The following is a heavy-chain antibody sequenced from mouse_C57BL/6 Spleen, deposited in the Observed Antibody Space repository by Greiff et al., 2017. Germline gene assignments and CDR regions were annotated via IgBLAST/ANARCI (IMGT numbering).Heavy chain of an antibody. Sequence: ESGPGLVKPSQSLSLTCSVTGYSITSGYYWNWIRQFPGNKLEWMGYISYDGSNNYNPSLKNRISITRDTSKNQFFLKLNSVTTEDTATYYCAREEGYYYGSSLDYWGQGTTLTVSS. CDR3: AREEGYYYGSSLDY. V-gene: IGHV3-6*01. CDR2: ISYDGSN. J-gene: IGHJ2*01. D-gene: IGHD1-1*01. CDR1: GYSITSGYY.